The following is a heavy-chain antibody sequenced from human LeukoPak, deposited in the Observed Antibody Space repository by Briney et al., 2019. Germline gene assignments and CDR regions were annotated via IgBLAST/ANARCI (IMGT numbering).Heavy chain of an antibody. CDR2: ILPDGSQK. D-gene: IGHD2-2*01. J-gene: IGHJ4*02. CDR1: DFTFDFYW. V-gene: IGHV3-7*01. Sequence: GGSLRLSCVASDFTFDFYWMTWVRQAPGKGLEWLANILPDGSQKYYVNSVKGRFTISRDKPKNSLYLQINNLRAEDTAVYYCGRLAHNAWYAIDFWGQGTLVTVSS. CDR3: GRLAHNAWYAIDF.